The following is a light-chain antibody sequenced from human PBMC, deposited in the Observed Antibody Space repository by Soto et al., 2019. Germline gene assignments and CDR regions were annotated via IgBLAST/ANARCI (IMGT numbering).Light chain of an antibody. CDR3: QQRANWPLTT. CDR2: DAS. CDR1: QSISGTY. J-gene: IGKJ5*01. Sequence: DTVLTQSPGTLSLTSGERATLSCRASQSISGTYLAWYQQKPGQAPRLLIYDASNRATGIPARFSGSGSGTDFTLTIRSLEPEDFAIYYCQQRANWPLTTFGHGTRLEIK. V-gene: IGKV3-11*01.